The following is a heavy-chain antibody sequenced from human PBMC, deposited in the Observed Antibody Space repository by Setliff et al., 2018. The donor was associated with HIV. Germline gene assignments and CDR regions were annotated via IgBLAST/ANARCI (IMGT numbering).Heavy chain of an antibody. CDR2: ISSNGDTT. CDR1: GFIFVSSA. Sequence: GGSLRLSCAASGFIFVSSAMHWVRQAPGKGLDFVSGISSNGDTTYYADSVKGRFTISRDNSKNTLFLQMGSLRPEDMAVYYCARGPALTTVTNPFDYWGQGTLVTVSS. D-gene: IGHD4-4*01. CDR3: ARGPALTTVTNPFDY. V-gene: IGHV3-64*02. J-gene: IGHJ4*02.